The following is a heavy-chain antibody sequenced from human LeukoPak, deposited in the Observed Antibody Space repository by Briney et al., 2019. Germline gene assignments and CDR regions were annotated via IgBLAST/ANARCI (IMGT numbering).Heavy chain of an antibody. CDR3: ARQSLDYYETLDAFDI. Sequence: ASVKVSCKASEYTFTDYYIHWMRQAPGQGLEWMGWINCKSGATSYAQKFRGRVTMTKDRPIRTAYMELSRLKSDDTAVYYCARQSLDYYETLDAFDIWGHGTVVTVSS. CDR1: EYTFTDYY. D-gene: IGHD3-22*01. V-gene: IGHV1-2*02. CDR2: INCKSGAT. J-gene: IGHJ3*02.